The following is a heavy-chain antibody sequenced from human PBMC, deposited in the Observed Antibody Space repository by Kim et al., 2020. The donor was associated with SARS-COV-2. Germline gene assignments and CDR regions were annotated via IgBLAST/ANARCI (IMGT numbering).Heavy chain of an antibody. Sequence: AQEFQGRVTMTRDTSTSTVYMELSSLRSEDTAVYYCARVYSGYDVGMDVWGQGTTVTVSS. D-gene: IGHD5-12*01. CDR3: ARVYSGYDVGMDV. J-gene: IGHJ6*02. V-gene: IGHV1-46*01.